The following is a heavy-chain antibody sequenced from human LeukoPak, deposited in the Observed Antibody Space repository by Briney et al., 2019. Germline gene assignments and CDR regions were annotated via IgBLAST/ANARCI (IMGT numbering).Heavy chain of an antibody. Sequence: KPSETLSLTCTVSGGSISSYYWSWIRQPPGKGLEWIGYIYYSGSTNYNPSLKSRVTISVDTSKNQFSLKLSSVTAADTAVYYWARGQKGNSVQPWGQGTLVTVSS. CDR3: ARGQKGNSVQP. V-gene: IGHV4-59*01. CDR1: GGSISSYY. J-gene: IGHJ5*02. D-gene: IGHD2-21*01. CDR2: IYYSGST.